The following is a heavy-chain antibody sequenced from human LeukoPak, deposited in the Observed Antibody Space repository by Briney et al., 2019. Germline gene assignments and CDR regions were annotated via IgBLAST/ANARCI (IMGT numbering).Heavy chain of an antibody. Sequence: SETLSLTCAVHGGSFSGYSWTWIRQPPGKGLEWIGEINHSGSTNYNPSLKSRVTISVDTSKNQFSLKLSSVTAADTAVYYCARKEGSSWYYFDCWGQGTLVTVSS. V-gene: IGHV4-34*01. D-gene: IGHD6-13*01. J-gene: IGHJ4*02. CDR1: GGSFSGYS. CDR2: INHSGST. CDR3: ARKEGSSWYYFDC.